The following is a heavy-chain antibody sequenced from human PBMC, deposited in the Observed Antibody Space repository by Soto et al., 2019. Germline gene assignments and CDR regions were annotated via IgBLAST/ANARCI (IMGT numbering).Heavy chain of an antibody. CDR3: ARAPKVSGSSQTRPDF. V-gene: IGHV4-34*01. CDR2: ISQSGNT. J-gene: IGHJ4*02. Sequence: SETLSLTCSIYSGSISGYYWSWIRQRPGKGLEWIGEISQSGNTNYSPSLKSRVSISIDTSKKQFSPNLASVSAADTAVYYCARAPKVSGSSQTRPDFWGQGPLVTVSS. D-gene: IGHD6-6*01. CDR1: SGSISGYY.